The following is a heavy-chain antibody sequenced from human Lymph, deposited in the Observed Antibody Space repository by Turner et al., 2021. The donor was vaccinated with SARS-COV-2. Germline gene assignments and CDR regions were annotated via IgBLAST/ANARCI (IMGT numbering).Heavy chain of an antibody. D-gene: IGHD2-8*01. V-gene: IGHV4-39*01. CDR1: GGSISSSSYY. Sequence: QLQLQESGPGLVKPSETLSLTCTVSGGSISSSSYYWGWTRQPPGKGLEWIGSIYYSGSTYYNPSLKSRVTISVDTSKNQFSLKLSSVTAADTAVYYCARAPFIIVLMMYASGYFDNWGQGTLVTVSS. CDR2: IYYSGST. J-gene: IGHJ4*02. CDR3: ARAPFIIVLMMYASGYFDN.